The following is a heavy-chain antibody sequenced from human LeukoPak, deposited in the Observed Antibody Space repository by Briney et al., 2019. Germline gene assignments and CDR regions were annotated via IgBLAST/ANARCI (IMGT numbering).Heavy chain of an antibody. D-gene: IGHD3-3*01. CDR3: ARGSNLYDFWSGYSTGYFQH. CDR1: GGSFSGYY. V-gene: IGHV4-34*01. CDR2: INHSGST. Sequence: SETLSLTCAVYGGSFSGYYWSWIRQPPGKGLEWIGEINHSGSTNYNPSLKSRVTISADTSKNQFSLKLSSVTAADTAVYYCARGSNLYDFWSGYSTGYFQHWGQGTLVTVSS. J-gene: IGHJ1*01.